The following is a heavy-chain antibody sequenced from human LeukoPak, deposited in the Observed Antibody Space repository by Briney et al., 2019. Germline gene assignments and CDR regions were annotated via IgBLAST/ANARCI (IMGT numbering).Heavy chain of an antibody. CDR2: IIPIFGTA. V-gene: IGHV1-69*05. D-gene: IGHD3-22*01. J-gene: IGHJ4*02. CDR1: GGTFSSYA. Sequence: GASVEVSCKTSGGTFSSYAISWVRQAPGQGLEWMGGIIPIFGTANYAQKFQGRVTITTDESTSTAYMELSSLRSEDTAVYYCARVSWDYYDSSGYYYDYWGQGTLVTVSS. CDR3: ARVSWDYYDSSGYYYDY.